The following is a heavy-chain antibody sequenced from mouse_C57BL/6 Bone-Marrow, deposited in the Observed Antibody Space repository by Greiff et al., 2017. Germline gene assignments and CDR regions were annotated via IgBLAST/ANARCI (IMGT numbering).Heavy chain of an antibody. CDR3: AFYDGYSYFDY. Sequence: QVQLQQPGAELVKPGASVKLSCKASGYTFTSYWMQWVKQRPGQGLEWIGEIDPSDSYTNYNQKFKGKATLTVDTSSSTAYMQLSSLTSEDSAVYYCAFYDGYSYFDYWGQGTTLTVSS. CDR1: GYTFTSYW. J-gene: IGHJ2*01. CDR2: IDPSDSYT. D-gene: IGHD2-3*01. V-gene: IGHV1-50*01.